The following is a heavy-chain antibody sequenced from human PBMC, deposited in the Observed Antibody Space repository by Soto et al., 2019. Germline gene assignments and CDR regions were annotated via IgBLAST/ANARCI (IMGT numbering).Heavy chain of an antibody. CDR3: ARASGSPLTVYAPLGF. Sequence: SETLSLTCSVSGGSISGSYWSWIRQSPGKGLEWLGYVYYTGSTNYSPSLRSRVSISVDTSKNEFSLRLSRLRSDDTALYFCARASGSPLTVYAPLGFWGQGSLVTVSS. J-gene: IGHJ4*02. D-gene: IGHD2-8*01. V-gene: IGHV4-59*01. CDR2: VYYTGST. CDR1: GGSISGSY.